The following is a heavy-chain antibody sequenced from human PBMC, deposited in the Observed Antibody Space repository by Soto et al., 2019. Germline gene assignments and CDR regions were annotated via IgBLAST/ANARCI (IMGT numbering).Heavy chain of an antibody. J-gene: IGHJ4*02. Sequence: QVQLQESGPGLVKPSQTLSLTCTVSGGSISSGGYYWSWIRQHPGKGLEWIGYIYDSGSTYYNPSLKCRVTISVDTSKNQFSLKLSSVTAAVTAVYYCGSLDTDLVSLRYWCQGTMVTVSS. V-gene: IGHV4-31*03. CDR1: GGSISSGGYY. D-gene: IGHD5-18*01. CDR2: IYDSGST. CDR3: GSLDTDLVSLRY.